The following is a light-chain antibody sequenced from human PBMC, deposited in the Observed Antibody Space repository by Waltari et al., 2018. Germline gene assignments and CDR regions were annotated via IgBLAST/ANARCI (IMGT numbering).Light chain of an antibody. J-gene: IGKJ1*01. Sequence: EIVMTQSPGTLTLSPGERATLSCRASQRVGSNYLAWYQRKPGQAPRRLVYGASNRATGIPDRFSGSGSGTDFTLTISRLEPEDFAVYYCHQYATSPLTFGQGTKVEI. V-gene: IGKV3-20*01. CDR3: HQYATSPLT. CDR1: QRVGSNY. CDR2: GAS.